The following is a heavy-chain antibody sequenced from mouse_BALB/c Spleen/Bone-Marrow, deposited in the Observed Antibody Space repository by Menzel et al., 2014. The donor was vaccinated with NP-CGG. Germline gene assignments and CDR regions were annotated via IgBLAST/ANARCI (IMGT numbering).Heavy chain of an antibody. Sequence: EVKLVESGGGLVKPGGSLKLSCAASGFAFSSYDMSWVRQTPEKRLEWVAYISSGGGSTYYPDTVKGRFTISRDNAQNTLYLQMSSLKSEDTAMYYCAREVLRDYFDYWGQGTTLTVSS. CDR3: AREVLRDYFDY. J-gene: IGHJ2*01. D-gene: IGHD1-1*01. CDR2: ISSGGGST. CDR1: GFAFSSYD. V-gene: IGHV5-12-1*01.